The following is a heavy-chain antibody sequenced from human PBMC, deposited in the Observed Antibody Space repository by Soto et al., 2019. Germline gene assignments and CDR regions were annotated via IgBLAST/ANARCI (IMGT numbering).Heavy chain of an antibody. CDR3: ARVNGLGHSIATFYYYGMDV. Sequence: QVQLVESGGGVVQPGRSLRLSCAASGFTFSSYAMHWVRQAPGKGLEWVAVISYDGSNKYYADSVKGRFTISRDNPKNSLYLQMNSLRAEDTAVYYCARVNGLGHSIATFYYYGMDVWGQGTTVTVSS. V-gene: IGHV3-30-3*01. D-gene: IGHD6-6*01. CDR2: ISYDGSNK. CDR1: GFTFSSYA. J-gene: IGHJ6*02.